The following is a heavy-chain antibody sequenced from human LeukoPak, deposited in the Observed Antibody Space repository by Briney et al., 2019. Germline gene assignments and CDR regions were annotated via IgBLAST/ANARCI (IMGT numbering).Heavy chain of an antibody. J-gene: IGHJ4*02. CDR2: INGSGGST. Sequence: GGSLRLSCAASGFTFSCYAMSWVRQAPGKEREWVSAINGSGGSTYYADSVKGRFTISRDNAKNSLYLKMNSLGAEDTAVYYCAIVGATLSDYWGQGTLVTVSS. D-gene: IGHD1-26*01. V-gene: IGHV3-23*01. CDR1: GFTFSCYA. CDR3: AIVGATLSDY.